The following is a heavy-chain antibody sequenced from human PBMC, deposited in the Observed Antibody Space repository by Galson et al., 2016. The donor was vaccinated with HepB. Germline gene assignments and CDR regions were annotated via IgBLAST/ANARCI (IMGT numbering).Heavy chain of an antibody. Sequence: SLRLSCAASGFTFSRYWMHWVRQAPGKGLVWVSRINGDGSSTIYADSVKGRFTISRDNAKNTLYLQMNSLRAEDTAVYFCVRDHSVVPTTAYNWFDPWGRGTLVTVSS. J-gene: IGHJ5*01. CDR2: INGDGSST. D-gene: IGHD4-23*01. V-gene: IGHV3-74*01. CDR3: VRDHSVVPTTAYNWFDP. CDR1: GFTFSRYW.